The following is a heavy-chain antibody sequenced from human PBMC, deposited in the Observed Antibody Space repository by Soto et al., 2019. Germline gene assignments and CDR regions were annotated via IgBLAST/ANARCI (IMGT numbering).Heavy chain of an antibody. Sequence: PSETLSLTCAVYGESFSGYYWSWIRQPPGKGLEWLGELNHSGSTNYSPSLKSRVTISVDTSKNHFSLKLNSVTAADTAVYYCAREGSSSFSYYCGVDVWRQGTTVTVSS. D-gene: IGHD6-6*01. CDR1: GESFSGYY. CDR3: AREGSSSFSYYCGVDV. J-gene: IGHJ6*02. V-gene: IGHV4-34*01. CDR2: LNHSGST.